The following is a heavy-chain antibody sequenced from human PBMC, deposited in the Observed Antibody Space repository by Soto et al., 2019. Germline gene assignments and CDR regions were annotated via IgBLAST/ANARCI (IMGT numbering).Heavy chain of an antibody. J-gene: IGHJ4*02. CDR1: GGSFSGYY. V-gene: IGHV4-34*01. Sequence: QVQLQQWGAGLLKPSETLSLTCAVYGGSFSGYYWSWIRQPPGKGLEWIGEINHSGSTNYNPSLKSRVTISVDTSKNQFSLKLSSVTAADTAVYYCARFSPTYSTYAYWGQGTLVTVSS. CDR3: ARFSPTYSTYAY. D-gene: IGHD4-4*01. CDR2: INHSGST.